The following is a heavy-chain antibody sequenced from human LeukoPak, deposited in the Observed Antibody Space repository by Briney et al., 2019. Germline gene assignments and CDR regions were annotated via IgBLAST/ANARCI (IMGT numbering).Heavy chain of an antibody. Sequence: TGGSLRLSCGASGFTFTTHWIHWVRLAPGKGLVWVSRIKPDGSDTNYADSVKGRFTISRDNAKNTVYLQMNSLRAEDTAVYYCARGKYGGYFIDYWGQGTLVTVSS. V-gene: IGHV3-74*01. CDR2: IKPDGSDT. D-gene: IGHD5-12*01. CDR3: ARGKYGGYFIDY. CDR1: GFTFTTHW. J-gene: IGHJ4*02.